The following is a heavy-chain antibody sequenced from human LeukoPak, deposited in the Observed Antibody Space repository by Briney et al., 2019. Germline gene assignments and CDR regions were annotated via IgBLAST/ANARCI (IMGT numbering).Heavy chain of an antibody. J-gene: IGHJ4*02. CDR1: GYTFIAYY. Sequence: ASVTVTCKASGYTFIAYYLHWVRQAPGQGLEWMGWINPNSGGTNYAQKFKDWVTMTRDTSINTTYMELSSLKSDVTAVYYCARGTPGSYFGYWGQGTLVTVSS. CDR2: INPNSGGT. D-gene: IGHD3-10*01. CDR3: ARGTPGSYFGY. V-gene: IGHV1-2*04.